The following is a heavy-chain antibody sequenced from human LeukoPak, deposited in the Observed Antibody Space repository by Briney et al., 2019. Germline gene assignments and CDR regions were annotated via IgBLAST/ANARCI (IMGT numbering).Heavy chain of an antibody. Sequence: GGSLGLSGAAFGFTFSSYAMSWVRKAPGKGLEWVSAISGSGGSTYYADSVKGRFTISRDNSKNTLYLQMNSLRAEDTAVYYCAKSAMTTNYFDYWGQGTLVTVSS. J-gene: IGHJ4*02. CDR2: ISGSGGST. CDR3: AKSAMTTNYFDY. CDR1: GFTFSSYA. V-gene: IGHV3-23*01. D-gene: IGHD4-17*01.